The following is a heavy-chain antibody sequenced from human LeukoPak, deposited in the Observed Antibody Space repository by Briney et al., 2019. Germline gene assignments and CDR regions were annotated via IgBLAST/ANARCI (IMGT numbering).Heavy chain of an antibody. Sequence: GRSLRLSCAASGFTLDDYAMHWVRQAPGKGLEWVSGISWNSGSIGYADSVKGRFTISRDNAKNSLYLQMNSLRAEDMALYYCAKDKSRFLEWLSFDYWGQGTLVTVST. CDR3: AKDKSRFLEWLSFDY. V-gene: IGHV3-9*03. D-gene: IGHD3-3*01. CDR1: GFTLDDYA. CDR2: ISWNSGSI. J-gene: IGHJ4*02.